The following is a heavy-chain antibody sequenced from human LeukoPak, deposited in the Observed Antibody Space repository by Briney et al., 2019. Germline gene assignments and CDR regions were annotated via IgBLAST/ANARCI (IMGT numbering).Heavy chain of an antibody. CDR1: GYTFTSYY. V-gene: IGHV1-2*02. J-gene: IGHJ5*02. CDR2: INPNSGGT. CDR3: ARDLSSWNYRFDP. Sequence: ASVKVSCKASGYTFTSYYMHWVRQAPGQGLEGMGWINPNSGGTNYAQKFQGRVTMTRDTSISTAYMELSRLRSDDTAVYYCARDLSSWNYRFDPWGQGTLVTVSS. D-gene: IGHD1-7*01.